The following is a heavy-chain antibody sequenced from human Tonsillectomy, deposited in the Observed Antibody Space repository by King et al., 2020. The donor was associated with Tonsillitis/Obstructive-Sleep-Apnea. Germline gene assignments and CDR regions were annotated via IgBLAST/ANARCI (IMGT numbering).Heavy chain of an antibody. CDR1: GFTFSSYA. CDR3: ARERDIVVVPAVIEWFSFDY. CDR2: ISYDGSNK. V-gene: IGHV3-30*04. D-gene: IGHD2-2*01. Sequence: VQLVESGGGVVQPGRSLRLSCAASGFTFSSYAMHWVRQAPGKGLEWVAVISYDGSNKYYADSVKGRFTISRDNSKNTLYLQMNSLRAEDTAVYYCARERDIVVVPAVIEWFSFDYWGQGTLVTVSS. J-gene: IGHJ4*02.